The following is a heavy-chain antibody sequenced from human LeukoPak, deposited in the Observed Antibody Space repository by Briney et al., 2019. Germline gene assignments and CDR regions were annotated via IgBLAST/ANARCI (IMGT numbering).Heavy chain of an antibody. CDR2: IIPIFGTA. Sequence: GASVKVSCKASGGTFSSYAISWVRQAPGQGLEWMGGIIPIFGTANYAQKFQGRVTITADESTSTAYMELSSLRSEDTAVYYCASPPFDYYGMDVWGQGTTVTVSS. D-gene: IGHD3-3*01. CDR3: ASPPFDYYGMDV. J-gene: IGHJ6*02. CDR1: GGTFSSYA. V-gene: IGHV1-69*13.